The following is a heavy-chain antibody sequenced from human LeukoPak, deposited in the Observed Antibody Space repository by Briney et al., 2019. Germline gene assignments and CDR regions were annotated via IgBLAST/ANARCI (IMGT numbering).Heavy chain of an antibody. Sequence: AAVTVSCKASGYTFTGYYMHWVGQAPGKGGEWVGWIHPKCGGTNYTQKFQGRVTMTRDTSISTAYMEPRRLRSDDTAVYYWARTSYYNVSSGYYYGTWGQGTLVTVSS. CDR2: IHPKCGGT. CDR1: GYTFTGYY. D-gene: IGHD3-22*01. CDR3: ARTSYYNVSSGYYYGT. J-gene: IGHJ5*02. V-gene: IGHV1-2*02.